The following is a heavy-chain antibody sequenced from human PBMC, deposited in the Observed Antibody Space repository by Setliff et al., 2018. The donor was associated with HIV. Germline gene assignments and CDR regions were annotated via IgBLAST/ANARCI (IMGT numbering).Heavy chain of an antibody. CDR2: IYYSGST. D-gene: IGHD4-17*01. J-gene: IGHJ4*02. CDR3: ARAAAGNTGPFDL. V-gene: IGHV4-59*08. CDR1: GGSINSYY. Sequence: SETLSLTCSVSGGSINSYYWSWIRQPPGKGLEWVGYIYYSGSTKYNPSLKSRVTMSVDTSKNQFSLKLTSVTASDTAVYYCARAAAGNTGPFDLWGQGSPVTVSS.